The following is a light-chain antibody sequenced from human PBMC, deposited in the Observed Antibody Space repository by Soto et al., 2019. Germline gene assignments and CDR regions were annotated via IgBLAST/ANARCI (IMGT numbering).Light chain of an antibody. CDR3: CSYANTSTFWVV. Sequence: QSGLTQPASVSGSPGQSITISCSGTSSDFEGYNVVSWYQQHPGKAPKLIIYEGTKRPSGVSNRFSGSKSGNAASLTISGLQTEDEADYYCCSYANTSTFWVVFGGGTKVTVL. CDR1: SSDFEGYNV. J-gene: IGLJ3*02. V-gene: IGLV2-23*03. CDR2: EGT.